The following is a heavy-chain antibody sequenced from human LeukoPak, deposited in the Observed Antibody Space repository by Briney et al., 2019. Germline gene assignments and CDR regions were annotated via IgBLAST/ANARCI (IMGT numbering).Heavy chain of an antibody. CDR1: GGSISSGGYS. D-gene: IGHD2-15*01. J-gene: IGHJ4*02. V-gene: IGHV4-30-2*01. CDR3: ARSHCSGGSCYLPLDY. Sequence: PSETLSLTCAVSGGSISSGGYSWSWIRQPPGKGLEWIGYIYHSGSTYYNPSLKRRVTISVDRSKNQFSLKLSSVTAADTAVYYCARSHCSGGSCYLPLDYWGQGTLVTVSS. CDR2: IYHSGST.